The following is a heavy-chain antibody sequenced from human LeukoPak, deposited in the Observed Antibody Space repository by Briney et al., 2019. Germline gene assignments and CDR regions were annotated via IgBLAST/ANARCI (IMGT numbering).Heavy chain of an antibody. CDR3: ARHIPYYYGSGSYRGAFDI. CDR2: IYHSGST. V-gene: IGHV4-38-2*02. Sequence: SETLSLTCTVSGYSISSGYYWGWIRQPPGKGLEWIGSIYHSGSTYYNPSLKSRVTISVDTSKNQFSLKLSSVTAADTAVYYCARHIPYYYGSGSYRGAFDIWGQGTMVTVSS. CDR1: GYSISSGYY. J-gene: IGHJ3*02. D-gene: IGHD3-10*01.